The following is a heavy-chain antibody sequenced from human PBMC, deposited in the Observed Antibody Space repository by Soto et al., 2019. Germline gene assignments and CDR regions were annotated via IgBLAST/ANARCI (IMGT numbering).Heavy chain of an antibody. D-gene: IGHD6-6*01. CDR3: AKDTFRSTSEYGMDV. V-gene: IGHV3-23*01. CDR2: ISASGGST. J-gene: IGHJ6*02. Sequence: GGSLRLACAASGFTFSSYAVSWVRQPPGKGLEWVSTISASGGSTYYADSVKGRFTVSRDNSENTLYVQMNSLRAEDTAVYYCAKDTFRSTSEYGMDVWGQGTTVTVSS. CDR1: GFTFSSYA.